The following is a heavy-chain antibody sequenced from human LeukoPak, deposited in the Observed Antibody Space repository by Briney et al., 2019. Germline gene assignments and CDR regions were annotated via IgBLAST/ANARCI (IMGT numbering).Heavy chain of an antibody. CDR3: TTDSTVTSDGDVFDI. CDR2: INSDGSIT. V-gene: IGHV3-74*01. J-gene: IGHJ3*02. D-gene: IGHD4-17*01. Sequence: GGSLRLSCAASGFTFSNYWMHWVRQAPGKGLVWVSRINSDGSITSYADSVKGRFTISRDNAKNSLYLQMNSLKTEDTAVYYCTTDSTVTSDGDVFDIWGQGTMVTVSS. CDR1: GFTFSNYW.